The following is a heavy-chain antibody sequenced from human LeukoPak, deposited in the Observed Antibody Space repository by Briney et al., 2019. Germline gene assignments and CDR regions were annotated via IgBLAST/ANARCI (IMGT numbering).Heavy chain of an antibody. Sequence: GGSLRLSCAASGFTFSSYSMNWVRQAPGKGLEWVSSISSSSSYIYYADSVKGRFTISRDNAKNSLYLQMNSLRAEDTAVYYCARDESYCSSTSCYKTLDYWGQGTLVTVSS. CDR2: ISSSSSYI. D-gene: IGHD2-2*02. CDR1: GFTFSSYS. CDR3: ARDESYCSSTSCYKTLDY. V-gene: IGHV3-21*01. J-gene: IGHJ4*02.